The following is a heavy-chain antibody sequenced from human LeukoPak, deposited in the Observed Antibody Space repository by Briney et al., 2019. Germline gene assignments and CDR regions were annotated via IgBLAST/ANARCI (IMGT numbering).Heavy chain of an antibody. CDR3: AGGESEQ. V-gene: IGHV3-30*01. CDR2: ISTDGGNK. CDR1: GFTFSSYA. D-gene: IGHD3-10*01. J-gene: IGHJ1*01. Sequence: GGSLRLSCAASGFTFSSYAMHWVRQAPGKGLEWEAGISTDGGNKYYADSVKGRFTISTDNSTNTLYLQMNSVRAEDTAVYYRAGGESEQWGQGSLVSVSS.